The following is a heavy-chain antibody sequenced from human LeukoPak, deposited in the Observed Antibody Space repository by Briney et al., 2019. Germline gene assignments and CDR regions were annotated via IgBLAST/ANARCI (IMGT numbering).Heavy chain of an antibody. D-gene: IGHD1-7*01. CDR3: ARRTTGTTGEFDY. CDR1: GYNFTTYW. Sequence: GESLKISCKGSGYNFTTYWIGWVRQMPGKGLEWMGIIYPGDSDTRYSPSFHGQVTMSADKSISTAYLHWSSLKASDTAMYYCARRTTGTTGEFDYWGQGTLVTVSS. V-gene: IGHV5-51*01. CDR2: IYPGDSDT. J-gene: IGHJ4*02.